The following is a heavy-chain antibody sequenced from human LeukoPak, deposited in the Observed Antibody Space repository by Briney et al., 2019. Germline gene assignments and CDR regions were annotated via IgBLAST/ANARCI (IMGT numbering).Heavy chain of an antibody. J-gene: IGHJ4*02. CDR3: ARGRWFGESPETNYFDY. CDR2: INHSGST. D-gene: IGHD3-10*01. Sequence: SETLSLTCAVYGGSFSGYYWSWIRQPPGKGLEWIGEINHSGSTNYNPSLKSRVTISVDTSKNQFSLELSSVTAADTAVYYCARGRWFGESPETNYFDYWGQGTLVTVSS. CDR1: GGSFSGYY. V-gene: IGHV4-34*01.